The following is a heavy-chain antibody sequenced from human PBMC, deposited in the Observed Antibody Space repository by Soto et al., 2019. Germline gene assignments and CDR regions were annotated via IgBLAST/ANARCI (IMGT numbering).Heavy chain of an antibody. V-gene: IGHV3-48*01. Sequence: GGSLRLSCAASGFTFSSYSMNWVRQAPGKGLEWVSYISSSSSTIYYADSVKGRFTISRDNAKNSLYLQMNSLRAEDTAVYYCARDPAYGDHYNYGMDVWGQGNTVTVSS. D-gene: IGHD4-17*01. J-gene: IGHJ6*02. CDR1: GFTFSSYS. CDR3: ARDPAYGDHYNYGMDV. CDR2: ISSSSSTI.